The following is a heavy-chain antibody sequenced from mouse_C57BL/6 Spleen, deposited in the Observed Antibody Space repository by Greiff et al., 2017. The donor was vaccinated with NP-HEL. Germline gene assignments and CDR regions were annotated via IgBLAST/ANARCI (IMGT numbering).Heavy chain of an antibody. CDR3: ARSDYESLSYAMDY. CDR2: IWWDDDK. V-gene: IGHV8-8*01. D-gene: IGHD2-4*01. CDR1: GFSLSTFGMG. Sequence: QVTLNVSGPGILQPSQTLSLTCSFSGFSLSTFGMGVGWIRQPSGKGLEWLAHIWWDDDKYYNPALKSRLTISKDTSKNQVFLKIANVDTADTATYYCARSDYESLSYAMDYWGQGTSVTVSS. J-gene: IGHJ4*01.